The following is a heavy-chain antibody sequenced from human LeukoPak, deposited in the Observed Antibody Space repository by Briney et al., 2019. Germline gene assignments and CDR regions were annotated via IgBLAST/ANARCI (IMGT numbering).Heavy chain of an antibody. D-gene: IGHD3-22*01. J-gene: IGHJ6*03. CDR1: GGSFSGYY. CDR3: ARKPRGYYHYYYYMDV. Sequence: SETLSLTGAVYGGSFSGYYWSWIRQPPGKGLEWIGEINHSGSTNYNPSLKSRVTISVDTSKNQFSLKLSSVTAADTAVYYCARKPRGYYHYYYYMDVWGKGTTVTVSS. CDR2: INHSGST. V-gene: IGHV4-34*01.